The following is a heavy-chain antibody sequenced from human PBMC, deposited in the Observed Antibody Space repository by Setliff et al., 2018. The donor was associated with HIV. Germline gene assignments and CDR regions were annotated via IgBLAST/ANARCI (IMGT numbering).Heavy chain of an antibody. CDR3: ARAPTGVTNAFDI. V-gene: IGHV4-61*09. D-gene: IGHD2-8*02. J-gene: IGHJ3*02. Sequence: KPSETLSLTCTVSGGSISSGIYYWIWIRQPAGKGLEWIGHVYTTGGTNYNPSLESRLTISVDTFRNQFSLRLSSVTAADTAVYYCARAPTGVTNAFDIWGQGTMVTVSS. CDR1: GGSISSGIYY. CDR2: VYTTGGT.